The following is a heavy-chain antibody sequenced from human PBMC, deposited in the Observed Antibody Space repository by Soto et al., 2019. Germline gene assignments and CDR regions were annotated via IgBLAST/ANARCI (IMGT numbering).Heavy chain of an antibody. J-gene: IGHJ6*02. CDR3: ARGRDIVVVPAAMIYYYYGMDV. D-gene: IGHD2-2*01. Sequence: PSETLSLTCAVYGGSFSGYYWSWIRQPPGKGLEWIGEINHSGSTNYNPSLKSRVTISVDTSKNQSSLKLSSVTAADTAVYYCARGRDIVVVPAAMIYYYYGMDVWGQGTTVTVSS. V-gene: IGHV4-34*01. CDR2: INHSGST. CDR1: GGSFSGYY.